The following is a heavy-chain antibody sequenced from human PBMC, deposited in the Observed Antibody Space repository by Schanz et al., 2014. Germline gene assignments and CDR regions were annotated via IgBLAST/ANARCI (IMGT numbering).Heavy chain of an antibody. J-gene: IGHJ6*02. CDR3: ARLNYDSSGYPYYYGMDV. D-gene: IGHD3-22*01. V-gene: IGHV4-59*08. CDR1: GGSIRNYY. Sequence: QVQLQESGPGLVKPSETLSLTCSVSGGSIRNYYWNWIRQPPGKGVEWIGYIHYSGSTNYNPSLESRVAMSLHPSKNQFSLRLSSVTAADTAVYYCARLNYDSSGYPYYYGMDVWGQGTTVTVSS. CDR2: IHYSGST.